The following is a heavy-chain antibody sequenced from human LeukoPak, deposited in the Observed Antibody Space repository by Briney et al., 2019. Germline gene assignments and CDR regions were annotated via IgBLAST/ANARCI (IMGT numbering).Heavy chain of an antibody. Sequence: PGRSLRLSCAASGFTFSSYGMHWVRQAPGKGLEWVAVISYDGSNKYYADSVKGRFTISRDNSKNTLYLQMNSLRAEDTAVYYCAKDVHYYGSGRGYMDVWGKGTTVTVSS. CDR1: GFTFSSYG. J-gene: IGHJ6*03. CDR3: AKDVHYYGSGRGYMDV. CDR2: ISYDGSNK. D-gene: IGHD3-10*01. V-gene: IGHV3-30*18.